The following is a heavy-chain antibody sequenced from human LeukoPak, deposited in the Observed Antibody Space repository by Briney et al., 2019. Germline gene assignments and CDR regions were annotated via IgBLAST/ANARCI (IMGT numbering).Heavy chain of an antibody. CDR2: INPNSGGT. Sequence: ASVKVSCKASGYTFTGYYMHWVRQAPGQGLEWMGWINPNSGGTNYAQKLQGRVTMTTDTSTSTAYMELRSLRSDDTAVYYCARDSEVTMVRGAVDYWGQGTLVTVSS. D-gene: IGHD3-10*01. J-gene: IGHJ4*02. CDR1: GYTFTGYY. CDR3: ARDSEVTMVRGAVDY. V-gene: IGHV1-2*02.